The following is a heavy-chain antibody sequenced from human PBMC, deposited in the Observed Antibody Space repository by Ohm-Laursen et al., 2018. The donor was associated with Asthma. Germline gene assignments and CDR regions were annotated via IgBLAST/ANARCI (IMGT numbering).Heavy chain of an antibody. Sequence: DSVKGRFTISRDNSKNTMYLQMNSLRAEDTAVYSCARGSTYGMDVWGQGTTVTVSS. J-gene: IGHJ6*02. V-gene: IGHV3-30*01. CDR3: ARGSTYGMDV.